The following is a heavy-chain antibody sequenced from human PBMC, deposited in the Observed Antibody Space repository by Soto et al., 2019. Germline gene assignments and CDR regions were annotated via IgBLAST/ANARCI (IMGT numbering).Heavy chain of an antibody. CDR3: VRGVLGP. J-gene: IGHJ5*02. Sequence: ASVKASCKASGYTFTNYAIHWVRQAPGQRLEWMGWINAGNGNTKYSQKFQGRVTIARDTSASTAYMDLSSLRSEDTAVYYCVRGVLGPWGQGTLVTVSS. CDR1: GYTFTNYA. V-gene: IGHV1-3*01. CDR2: INAGNGNT.